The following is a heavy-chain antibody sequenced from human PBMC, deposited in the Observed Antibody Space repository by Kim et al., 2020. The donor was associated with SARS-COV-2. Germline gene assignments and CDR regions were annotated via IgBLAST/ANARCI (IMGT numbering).Heavy chain of an antibody. V-gene: IGHV4-34*01. CDR3: ARFRGGYYYGMDV. CDR1: GGSFSGYY. J-gene: IGHJ6*02. Sequence: SETLSLTCAVYGGSFSGYYWSWIRQPPGKGLEWIGEINHSGSTNYNPSLKSRVTISVDTSKNQFSLKLSSVTAADTAVYYCARFRGGYYYGMDVWGQGTTVTVSS. CDR2: INHSGST.